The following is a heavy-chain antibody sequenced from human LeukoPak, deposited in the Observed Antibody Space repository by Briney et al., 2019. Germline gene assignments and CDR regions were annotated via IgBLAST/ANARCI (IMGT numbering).Heavy chain of an antibody. CDR1: GFTFSSYW. CDR3: ATYRQVLLPFES. Sequence: GGSLRLSCAASGFTFSSYWMHWVRQVPGKGLVWVSLIHSDGSTIIYADSVKGRFTISRDNSKSTLSLQMNSLRAEDTAIYYCATYRQVLLPFESWGQGTLVTVSS. D-gene: IGHD2-8*02. CDR2: IHSDGSTI. J-gene: IGHJ4*02. V-gene: IGHV3-74*01.